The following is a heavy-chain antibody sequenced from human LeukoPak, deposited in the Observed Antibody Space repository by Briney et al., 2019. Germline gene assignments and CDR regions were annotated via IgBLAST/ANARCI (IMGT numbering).Heavy chain of an antibody. CDR2: ISSSSSYI. CDR1: GFTFSSYS. Sequence: GGSLRLSCAASGFTFSSYSMNWVRQAPGKGLEWVSSISSSSSYIYYVDSVKGRFTISRDNAKNSLYLQMNSLRAEDTAVYYCARVKRVATIPTYDYWGQGTLVTVSS. V-gene: IGHV3-21*01. D-gene: IGHD5-12*01. J-gene: IGHJ4*02. CDR3: ARVKRVATIPTYDY.